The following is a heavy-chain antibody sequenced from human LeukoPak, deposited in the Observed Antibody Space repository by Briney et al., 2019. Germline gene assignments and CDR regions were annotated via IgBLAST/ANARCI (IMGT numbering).Heavy chain of an antibody. J-gene: IGHJ4*02. Sequence: PGGSLRLSCAAPGFTVGYNYISWVRQAPGKGLEWLSVLYSGGSTYYADSVKGRFTISRDNSKNTVYLQMNSLRAEDTAVYYCAKGREGSSTYYIWGQGTLVTVSS. D-gene: IGHD1-26*01. CDR2: LYSGGST. V-gene: IGHV3-66*01. CDR3: AKGREGSSTYYI. CDR1: GFTVGYNY.